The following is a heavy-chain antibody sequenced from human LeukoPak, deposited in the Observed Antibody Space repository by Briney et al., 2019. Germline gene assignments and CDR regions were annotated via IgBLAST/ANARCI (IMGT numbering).Heavy chain of an antibody. J-gene: IGHJ4*02. CDR1: GGTFSSYT. Sequence: RASVKVSCTASGGTFSSYTISWVRQAPGQGLEWMGRVIPILGIANYAQKFQGRVTITADKSTSTAYMELSSLISEDTAVYYCQLNLVVVPAAIREVGATPAYWGRGTLVTVSS. CDR2: VIPILGIA. D-gene: IGHD2-2*02. V-gene: IGHV1-69*02. CDR3: QLNLVVVPAAIREVGATPAY.